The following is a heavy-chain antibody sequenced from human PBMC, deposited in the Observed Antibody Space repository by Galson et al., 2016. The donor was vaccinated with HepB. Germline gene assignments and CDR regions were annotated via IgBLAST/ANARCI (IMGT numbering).Heavy chain of an antibody. CDR2: ISSSGHTI. CDR1: GFPFDRCQ. CDR3: AREMKTLDPWYFDL. J-gene: IGHJ2*01. Sequence: SLRLSCAASGFPFDRCQMNWVRQAPGKGLEWISYISSSGHTIYYSDSVKGRFTVSRDNAKNSLYLQMDSLRGEDTALYYCAREMKTLDPWYFDLWGRGTLVTVSS. D-gene: IGHD3-9*01. V-gene: IGHV3-48*03.